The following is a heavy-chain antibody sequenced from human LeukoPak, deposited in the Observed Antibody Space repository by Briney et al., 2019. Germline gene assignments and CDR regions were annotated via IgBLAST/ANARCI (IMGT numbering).Heavy chain of an antibody. D-gene: IGHD3-10*01. J-gene: IGHJ4*02. Sequence: GGSLRLSCAASGFTLSSYSMNWVRQAPGKGLEWVSSISSSSSYIYYADSVKGRFTISRDNSKNTLYLQMNSLRAEDTAVYYCAKDRPGVVRGVIITPPWDWGQGTLVTVSS. CDR1: GFTLSSYS. CDR2: ISSSSSYI. CDR3: AKDRPGVVRGVIITPPWD. V-gene: IGHV3-21*01.